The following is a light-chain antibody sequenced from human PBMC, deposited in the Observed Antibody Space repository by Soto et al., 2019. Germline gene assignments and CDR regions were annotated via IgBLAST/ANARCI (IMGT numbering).Light chain of an antibody. CDR2: AAS. Sequence: IQLTQSPSSLSASVGDRVTITCRASQGISDSLAWYQQKPGKAPSLLIYAASTLQSGVPSRFSGSGSGTDFTLTISSLQPEDFAVYYCQQYGSTGGFTFGPGTKVDIK. CDR3: QQYGSTGGFT. CDR1: QGISDS. V-gene: IGKV1-9*01. J-gene: IGKJ3*01.